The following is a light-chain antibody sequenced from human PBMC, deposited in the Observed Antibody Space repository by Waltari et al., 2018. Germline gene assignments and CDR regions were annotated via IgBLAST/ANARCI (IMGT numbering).Light chain of an antibody. CDR1: TNDLGSSNY. J-gene: IGLJ3*02. V-gene: IGLV2-11*01. CDR3: CSYAGSYTWV. Sequence: SALTQPRSVSGSPGQSVPISFTGTTNDLGSSNYVPWYQQHPGKAPKLIILDVTKRPSGVPDRLSGSKSGNTASLTISGLRAEDEAEYYCCSYAGSYTWVFGGGTKLTVV. CDR2: DVT.